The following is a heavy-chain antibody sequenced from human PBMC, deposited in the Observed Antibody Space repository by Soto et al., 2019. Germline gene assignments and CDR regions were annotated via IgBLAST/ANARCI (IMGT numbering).Heavy chain of an antibody. D-gene: IGHD3-22*01. V-gene: IGHV1-69*01. Sequence: QVQLVQSGAEVKKPGSSVKVSCKSSGGTFSSYAISWVRQAPGQGLEWMGGIIPIFGTANYAQKFQGRVTIISDESTSTVYMELTSLSSGATAGYYFAIEGASGSHIGYWGQGTLVTVSS. J-gene: IGHJ4*02. CDR2: IIPIFGTA. CDR3: AIEGASGSHIGY. CDR1: GGTFSSYA.